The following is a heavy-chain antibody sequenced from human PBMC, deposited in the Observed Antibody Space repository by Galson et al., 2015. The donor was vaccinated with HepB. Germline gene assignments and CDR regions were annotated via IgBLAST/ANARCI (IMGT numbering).Heavy chain of an antibody. CDR2: IYSGGST. D-gene: IGHD2-2*01. CDR1: GFTVSSNY. CDR3: ARDIVVTGSTDV. Sequence: SLRLSCAASGFTVSSNYMSWVRQAPGKGLEWVSVIYSGGSTYYADSVKGRFTISRDNSKNTLYLQMNSLRAEDTAVYYCARDIVVTGSTDVWGQGTTVTVSS. J-gene: IGHJ6*02. V-gene: IGHV3-53*01.